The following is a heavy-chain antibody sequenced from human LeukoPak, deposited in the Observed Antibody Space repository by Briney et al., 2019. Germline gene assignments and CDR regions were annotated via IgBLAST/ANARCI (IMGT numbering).Heavy chain of an antibody. CDR1: GFTFGDYA. V-gene: IGHV3-49*03. CDR3: TRCPQAGTTVGWFDP. J-gene: IGHJ5*02. D-gene: IGHD1-7*01. CDR2: IRSKAYGGTT. Sequence: GGSLRLSCTASGFTFGDYAMSWFRQAPGKGLEWVGFIRSKAYGGTTEYAASVKGRFTISRDDSKSITYLQMNSLKTEDTAVYYCTRCPQAGTTVGWFDPWGQGTLVTVSS.